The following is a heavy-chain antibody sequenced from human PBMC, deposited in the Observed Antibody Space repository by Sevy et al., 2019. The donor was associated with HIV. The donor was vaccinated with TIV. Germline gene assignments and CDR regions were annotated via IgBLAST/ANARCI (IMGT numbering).Heavy chain of an antibody. Sequence: SETLSLTCTVSGVSVSSDNYYWIWIRQSPGKGLEWIGYIFYTGNTNYNPSLKSRVTISVDTSKSQFSLKLSSVTAADTAVYYCARGLPPPGSGSYYTRRVPTKFDYWGQGTLVTVSS. CDR2: IFYTGNT. V-gene: IGHV4-61*01. CDR1: GVSVSSDNYY. D-gene: IGHD3-10*01. CDR3: ARGLPPPGSGSYYTRRVPTKFDY. J-gene: IGHJ4*02.